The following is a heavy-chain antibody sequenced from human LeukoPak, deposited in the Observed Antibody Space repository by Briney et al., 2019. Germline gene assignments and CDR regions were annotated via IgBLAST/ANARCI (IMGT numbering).Heavy chain of an antibody. V-gene: IGHV1-18*01. J-gene: IGHJ4*02. CDR3: ARDAAEDYYDSSGSFDY. CDR2: ISAYNGNT. D-gene: IGHD3-22*01. CDR1: GYTFSSYG. Sequence: ASVKVSCKASGYTFSSYGISWVRQAPGQGLEWMGWISAYNGNTNYAQKLQGRFTMTTDTSTSTAYMELRSLRSDDTAVYYCARDAAEDYYDSSGSFDYWGQGTLVTVSS.